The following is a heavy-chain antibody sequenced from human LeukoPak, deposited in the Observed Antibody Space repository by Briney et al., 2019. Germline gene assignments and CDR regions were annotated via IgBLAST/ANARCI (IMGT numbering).Heavy chain of an antibody. V-gene: IGHV3-9*01. D-gene: IGHD5-12*01. CDR1: GFTFYDYA. J-gene: IGHJ6*02. Sequence: GRSLRLSCAASGFTFYDYAMHWVRQAPGKGLEWVSGISWNSGSRGYADSVKGRFTISRDNAKNSLYLQMNSLRAEDTALYYCAKVRGNSGYGVMDVWGQGTTVTVSS. CDR3: AKVRGNSGYGVMDV. CDR2: ISWNSGSR.